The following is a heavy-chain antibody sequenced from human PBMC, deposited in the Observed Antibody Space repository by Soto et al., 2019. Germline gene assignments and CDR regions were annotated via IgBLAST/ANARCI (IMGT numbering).Heavy chain of an antibody. Sequence: QITLKESGPTLVKPTQTLTLTCTFSGFSLSTSGVGVGWIRQPPGKALEWLALIYWDDDKRNSPSLKSRLTNTKDTSKSQVVLTTTNMDPVDTATYYCAHRRSYGSGSYFDYWGQGTLVTVSS. D-gene: IGHD3-10*01. CDR3: AHRRSYGSGSYFDY. V-gene: IGHV2-5*02. CDR1: GFSLSTSGVG. J-gene: IGHJ4*02. CDR2: IYWDDDK.